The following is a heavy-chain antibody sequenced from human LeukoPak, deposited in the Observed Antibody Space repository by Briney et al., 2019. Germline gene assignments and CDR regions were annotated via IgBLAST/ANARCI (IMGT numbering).Heavy chain of an antibody. CDR3: AITQWLVPGAMDV. D-gene: IGHD6-19*01. Sequence: ASVKVSCKASGYTFTSHYMHWVRQAPGQGLEWMGIINPSGGSTSYAQKFQGRVTMTRDMSTSTVYMELSSLRSEDTAVYYCAITQWLVPGAMDVWGKGTTVTVSS. CDR2: INPSGGST. V-gene: IGHV1-46*01. J-gene: IGHJ6*03. CDR1: GYTFTSHY.